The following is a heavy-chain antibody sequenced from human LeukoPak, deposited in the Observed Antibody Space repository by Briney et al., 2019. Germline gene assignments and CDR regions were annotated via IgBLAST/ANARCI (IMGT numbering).Heavy chain of an antibody. CDR2: ISSSSGTI. CDR3: ARALGYSYGYAVDY. Sequence: GGSLRLSCAASGCIFSNYNMNWVRQTPGKGLEWLSYISSSSGTIYYADSVKGRFTISGDNAKNSLYLQMYSLRAEDTAVYYCARALGYSYGYAVDYWGQGTLVTVSS. CDR1: GCIFSNYN. J-gene: IGHJ4*02. V-gene: IGHV3-48*01. D-gene: IGHD5-18*01.